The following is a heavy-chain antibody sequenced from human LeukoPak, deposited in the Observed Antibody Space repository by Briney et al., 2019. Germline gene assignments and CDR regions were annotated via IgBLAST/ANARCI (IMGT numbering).Heavy chain of an antibody. CDR2: ITGSGGRS. CDR3: AKERDLWFGEPPPVFDY. D-gene: IGHD3-10*01. V-gene: IGHV3-23*01. J-gene: IGHJ4*02. CDR1: GFTFSSYA. Sequence: GGSLRLSCAASGFTFSSYAMSWVRQAPGKGLEWVSSITGSGGRSYYADSVKGRFTISRDSSKNALYLQMNSLRAEDTAVYYCAKERDLWFGEPPPVFDYWGQGTLVTVSS.